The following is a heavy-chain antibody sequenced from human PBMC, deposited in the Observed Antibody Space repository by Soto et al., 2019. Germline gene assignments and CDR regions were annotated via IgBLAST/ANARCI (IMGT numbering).Heavy chain of an antibody. V-gene: IGHV3-74*01. CDR3: ARVLAAAGTYYYYGMDV. CDR1: GXTFSSYW. J-gene: IGHJ6*02. Sequence: GSLRLSCAASGXTFSSYWMHWVRRAPGKGVVVVSGINSDGSSTSYADSVKGRFTISRDNAKNTMYLQMNSLRDEDTAVYYCARVLAAAGTYYYYGMDVWGQGTTGTVSS. D-gene: IGHD6-13*01. CDR2: INSDGSST.